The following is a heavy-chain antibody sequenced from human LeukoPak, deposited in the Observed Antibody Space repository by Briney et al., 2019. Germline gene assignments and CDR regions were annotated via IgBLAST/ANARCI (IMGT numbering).Heavy chain of an antibody. CDR1: GFTFSSYE. CDR3: ARNFVPGLYCGSGSYYFDY. V-gene: IGHV3-48*03. J-gene: IGHJ4*02. Sequence: GGSLRLSCAASGFTFSSYEMNWVRQAPGKGLEWVSYISSSGSTIYYADSVKGRFTISRDNAKNSLYLQMNSLRAEDTAVYYCARNFVPGLYCGSGSYYFDYWGQGTLVTVSS. CDR2: ISSSGSTI. D-gene: IGHD3-10*01.